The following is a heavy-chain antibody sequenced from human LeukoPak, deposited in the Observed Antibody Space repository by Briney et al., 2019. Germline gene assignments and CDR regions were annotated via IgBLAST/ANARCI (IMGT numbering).Heavy chain of an antibody. J-gene: IGHJ4*02. CDR1: GYTFTGYY. V-gene: IGHV1-2*06. CDR3: ARGDFWSGLNDY. D-gene: IGHD3-3*01. CDR2: INPNSGGT. Sequence: ASVKVSCKASGYTFTGYYMHWVRQAPGQGLEWMGRINPNSGGTNYAQKFQGRVTMTRDTSINTAYMELSRLRSDDTAVYYCARGDFWSGLNDYWGQGTLVTVSS.